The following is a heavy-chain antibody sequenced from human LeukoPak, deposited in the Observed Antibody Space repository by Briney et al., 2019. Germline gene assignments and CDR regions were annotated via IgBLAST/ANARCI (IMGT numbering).Heavy chain of an antibody. CDR3: ASLTTADAFDI. D-gene: IGHD3-22*01. CDR1: DYSITRGYY. V-gene: IGHV4-38-2*02. J-gene: IGHJ3*02. Sequence: SETLSLTCTVSDYSITRGYYWGWIRQPPGKGLEWIANIYHSGETYYKSSLKSRVTISVDTSKNQFSLKLSSVTAADTAVFYCASLTTADAFDIWGQGTMVTVSS. CDR2: IYHSGET.